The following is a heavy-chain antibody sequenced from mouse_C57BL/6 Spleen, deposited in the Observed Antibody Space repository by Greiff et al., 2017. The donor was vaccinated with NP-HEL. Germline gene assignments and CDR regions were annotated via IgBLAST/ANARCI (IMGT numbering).Heavy chain of an antibody. CDR1: GYTFTSYT. J-gene: IGHJ2*01. D-gene: IGHD4-1*01. Sequence: QVQLKESGAELARPGASVKMSCKASGYTFTSYTMHWVKQRPGQGLEWIGYINPSSGYTKYNQKFKDKATLTADKSSSTAYMQLSSLTSEDSAVYYCARGRTGFDYWGQGTTLTVSS. CDR3: ARGRTGFDY. CDR2: INPSSGYT. V-gene: IGHV1-4*01.